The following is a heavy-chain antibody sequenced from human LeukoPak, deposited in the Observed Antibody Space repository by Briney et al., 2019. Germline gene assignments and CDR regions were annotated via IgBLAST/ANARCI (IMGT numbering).Heavy chain of an antibody. D-gene: IGHD1-26*01. Sequence: GRSLRLSCAASGFTFSSYGMYRVRQAPGKGLEWVAVIWYDGSNKYYGDSVRGRFTISRDNSKNMLYLEMNSLRGEDTAVYYCARSVGATTDWFDPWGQGTQIIVSS. CDR2: IWYDGSNK. CDR3: ARSVGATTDWFDP. V-gene: IGHV3-33*01. J-gene: IGHJ5*02. CDR1: GFTFSSYG.